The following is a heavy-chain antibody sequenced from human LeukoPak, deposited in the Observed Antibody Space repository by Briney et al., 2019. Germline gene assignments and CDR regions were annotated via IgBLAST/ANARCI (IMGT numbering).Heavy chain of an antibody. J-gene: IGHJ3*02. CDR1: GFTFSSYA. Sequence: PGGSLRLSCAASGFTFSSYAMHWVRQAPGKGLEWVAVISYDGSNKYYADSVKGRFTISRDNSKNTLYLQMNSLRAEDTAVYYCAREPYYYGSGSFAFDIWGQGTMVTVSS. V-gene: IGHV3-30-3*01. CDR3: AREPYYYGSGSFAFDI. D-gene: IGHD3-10*01. CDR2: ISYDGSNK.